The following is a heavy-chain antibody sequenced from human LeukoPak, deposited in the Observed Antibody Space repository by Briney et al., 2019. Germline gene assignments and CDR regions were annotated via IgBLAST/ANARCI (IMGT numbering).Heavy chain of an antibody. CDR3: ARVSNYDILTGYYNGFDP. V-gene: IGHV1-18*01. Sequence: APVKVSCKASGYTFTSHGISWVRQAPGQGLEWMGWISAYNGNTNYAQKLQGRVTMTTDTSTSTAYMELRSLRSDDTAVYYCARVSNYDILTGYYNGFDPWGQGTLVTVSS. D-gene: IGHD3-9*01. J-gene: IGHJ5*02. CDR2: ISAYNGNT. CDR1: GYTFTSHG.